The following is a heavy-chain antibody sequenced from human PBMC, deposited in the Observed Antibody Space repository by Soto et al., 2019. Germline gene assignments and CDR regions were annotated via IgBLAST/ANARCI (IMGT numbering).Heavy chain of an antibody. D-gene: IGHD3-22*01. CDR2: ISAYNGNT. CDR3: ARLKRGYYYDSSGYYSGHSFDY. CDR1: GYTFTSYG. J-gene: IGHJ4*02. V-gene: IGHV1-18*01. Sequence: ASVKVSCKASGYTFTSYGISWVRQAPGQGLEWMGWISAYNGNTNYAQKLQGRVTITADESTSTAYMELSSLRSEDTAVYYCARLKRGYYYDSSGYYSGHSFDYWGQGTLVTVS.